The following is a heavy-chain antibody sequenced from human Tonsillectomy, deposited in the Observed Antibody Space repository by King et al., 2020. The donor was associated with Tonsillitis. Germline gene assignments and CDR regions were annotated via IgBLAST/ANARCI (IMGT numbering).Heavy chain of an antibody. V-gene: IGHV5-10-1*03. Sequence: VQLVESGAEMKKPGESLTVSCKGSGYSFTTSWISWVRQLPGKGLEWMGRIDPRDSYTNYSPSFQGHVTISADKSISTAYLQWSSLKASDTAMYYCARERRSSDNGTSTRNALDVWGQGTTVLVSS. CDR3: ARERRSSDNGTSTRNALDV. CDR2: IDPRDSYT. J-gene: IGHJ6*01. CDR1: GYSFTTSW. D-gene: IGHD2-8*01.